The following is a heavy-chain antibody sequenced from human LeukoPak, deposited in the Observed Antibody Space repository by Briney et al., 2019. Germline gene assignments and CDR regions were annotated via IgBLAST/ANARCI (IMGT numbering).Heavy chain of an antibody. V-gene: IGHV3-7*04. Sequence: GGSLRLSCAASGFTFSGYWVSCVRQAPGNGREWVANMKQEGSEKLCMYSVKGRLTISRDNDKHSLFLQMNSLRAEDTAVYYCARDWQWQQLDGDAFDIWGQGTMVTVSS. CDR2: MKQEGSEK. CDR1: GFTFSGYW. CDR3: ARDWQWQQLDGDAFDI. D-gene: IGHD6-13*01. J-gene: IGHJ3*02.